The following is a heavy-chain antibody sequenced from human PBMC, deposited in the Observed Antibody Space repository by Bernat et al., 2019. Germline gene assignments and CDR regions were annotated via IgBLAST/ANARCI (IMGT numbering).Heavy chain of an antibody. V-gene: IGHV4-39*01. D-gene: IGHD3-22*01. CDR2: VYSSGST. J-gene: IGHJ4*02. CDR3: ASHMIVVVYFDY. Sequence: QVQLQESGPGLVKPSETLSLTCTVSAGSISSNNYFWGWIREPPGKGLEWIGSVYSSGSTYYNPSLKGRVTISVDTSKNQFSLKLSSATAADTAVYYCASHMIVVVYFDYWGQGTLVTVSS. CDR1: AGSISSNNYF.